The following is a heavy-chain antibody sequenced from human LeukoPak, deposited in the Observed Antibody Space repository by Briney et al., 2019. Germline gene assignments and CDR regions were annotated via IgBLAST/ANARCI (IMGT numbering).Heavy chain of an antibody. Sequence: GGSLRLSCAASGFTFSNAWMSWVRQAPGRGLEWVGRIKSKTDGGTTDYAAPVKGRFTISRDDSKNTLYLQMNSLKTEDTAVYYCTTDDEYGDFDYWGQGTLVTVSS. J-gene: IGHJ4*02. CDR2: IKSKTDGGTT. V-gene: IGHV3-15*01. CDR3: TTDDEYGDFDY. D-gene: IGHD4-17*01. CDR1: GFTFSNAW.